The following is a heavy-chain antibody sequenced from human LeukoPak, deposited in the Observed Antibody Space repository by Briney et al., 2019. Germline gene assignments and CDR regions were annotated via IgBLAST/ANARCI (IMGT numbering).Heavy chain of an antibody. V-gene: IGHV1-2*02. J-gene: IGHJ4*02. CDR2: INPNSGGT. CDR3: ARSSALKYSSTSPYYFDY. Sequence: ASVKVSCKASGYTFTGYYMHWGRQAPGQGLEWMGWINPNSGGTNYAQKFQGRVTMTRDTSISTAYMELSRLRSDDTAVYYCARSSALKYSSTSPYYFDYWGQGTLVTVSS. D-gene: IGHD6-13*01. CDR1: GYTFTGYY.